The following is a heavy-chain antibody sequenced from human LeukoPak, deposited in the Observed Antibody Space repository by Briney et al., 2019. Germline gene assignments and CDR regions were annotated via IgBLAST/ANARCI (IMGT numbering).Heavy chain of an antibody. CDR1: GGSISSGDYY. Sequence: PSQTLSLTCTVSGGSISSGDYYWSWIRQPPGKGLEWIGYIYYSGSTYYNPSLKSRVTISVDTSKNQFSLKLSSVTAADTAVYYCARVLRAHSSSWYYYWYFDLWGRGTLVTVSS. V-gene: IGHV4-30-4*01. D-gene: IGHD6-13*01. CDR2: IYYSGST. CDR3: ARVLRAHSSSWYYYWYFDL. J-gene: IGHJ2*01.